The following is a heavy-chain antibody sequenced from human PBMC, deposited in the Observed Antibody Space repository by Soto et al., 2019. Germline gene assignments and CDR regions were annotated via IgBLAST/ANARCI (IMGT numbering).Heavy chain of an antibody. J-gene: IGHJ4*02. D-gene: IGHD2-21*01. Sequence: ESGGGLAQPGGSLRLSCAASGFTFSSYAMSWVRQAPGKGLEWVSALSGSGGSAFYADSVKGRFTISRDNSKNTLFLQMNSLRAEDTAIYYCAKVVDFDYWGRGTLVTVSS. V-gene: IGHV3-23*01. CDR3: AKVVDFDY. CDR2: LSGSGGSA. CDR1: GFTFSSYA.